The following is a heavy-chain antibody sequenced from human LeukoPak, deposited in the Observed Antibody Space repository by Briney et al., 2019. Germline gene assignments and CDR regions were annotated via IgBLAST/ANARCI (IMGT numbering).Heavy chain of an antibody. Sequence: ASVKVSCKASGYTFTGHYMHWVRQAPGQGIEWMGWINPNTGGTNYAQKFQGRVTMTRDTSISTAYMELSRLRSDDAAVYYCAREGAPGYCSSSSCYTIGYWGQGTLVTVSS. CDR2: INPNTGGT. D-gene: IGHD2-2*02. CDR3: AREGAPGYCSSSSCYTIGY. V-gene: IGHV1-2*02. J-gene: IGHJ4*02. CDR1: GYTFTGHY.